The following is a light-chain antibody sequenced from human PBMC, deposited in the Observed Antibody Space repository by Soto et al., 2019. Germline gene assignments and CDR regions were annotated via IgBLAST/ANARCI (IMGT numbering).Light chain of an antibody. Sequence: QCVLTQPASGYGSPGQSIAISCTGTSNDVGGYNYVSWYQQHPVKAPQLIIYDVTNRPSGVSDRFSGSKSGNTASLTISGLQAEDEADYYCSSYTSSSTPYVFGTGTKVTVL. CDR1: SNDVGGYNY. V-gene: IGLV2-14*01. J-gene: IGLJ1*01. CDR2: DVT. CDR3: SSYTSSSTPYV.